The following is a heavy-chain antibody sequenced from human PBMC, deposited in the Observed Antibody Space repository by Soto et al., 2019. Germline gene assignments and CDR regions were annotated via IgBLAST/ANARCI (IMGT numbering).Heavy chain of an antibody. J-gene: IGHJ4*02. CDR1: GFTFSSYG. CDR3: AKAGGGFGDFVHH. V-gene: IGHV3-30*18. Sequence: SLRLSCAASGFTFSSYGMHWVRQAPGKGLEWVTGILYGGSDKYYADSVKGRFTISRENSKNTLYLQMNSLRTEDSAVYYCAKAGGGFGDFVHHWGQGTPVTVSS. CDR2: ILYGGSDK. D-gene: IGHD3-10*01.